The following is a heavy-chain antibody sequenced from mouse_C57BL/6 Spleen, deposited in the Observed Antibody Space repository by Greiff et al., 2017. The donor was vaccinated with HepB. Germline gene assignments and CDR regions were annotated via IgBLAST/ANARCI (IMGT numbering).Heavy chain of an antibody. CDR3: AAYYGSSSLDY. V-gene: IGHV1-64*01. J-gene: IGHJ2*01. Sequence: QVQLQQPGAELVKPGASVKLSCKASGYTFTSYWMHWVKQRPGQGLEWIGMIHPNSGSTNYNEKFKSKATLTVDKSSSTAYMQLSSLTSEDSAVYYCAAYYGSSSLDYWGQGTTLTVSS. D-gene: IGHD1-1*01. CDR1: GYTFTSYW. CDR2: IHPNSGST.